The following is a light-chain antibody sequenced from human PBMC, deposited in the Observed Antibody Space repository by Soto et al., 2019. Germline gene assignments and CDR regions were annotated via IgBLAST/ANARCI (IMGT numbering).Light chain of an antibody. CDR3: QQYGSPPQT. CDR2: GAS. V-gene: IGKV3-20*01. J-gene: IGKJ2*01. Sequence: DIVLTQSPGTLSLSPGERATLSCRASQSVSGSYLAWYQHKPGQAPRLLIYGASSRATGIPDRFSGSGSRTDFTLTISRLEPEDFAVYYCQQYGSPPQTFGQATKLEIK. CDR1: QSVSGSY.